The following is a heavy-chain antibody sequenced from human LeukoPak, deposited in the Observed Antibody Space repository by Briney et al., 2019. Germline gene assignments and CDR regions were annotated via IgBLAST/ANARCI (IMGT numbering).Heavy chain of an antibody. CDR1: GGSFSGYY. J-gene: IGHJ6*02. CDR3: ARGDYSNYSYYYGMDV. D-gene: IGHD4-4*01. V-gene: IGHV4-34*01. Sequence: SETLSLTCAVYGGSFSGYYWSWIRQPPGKGLEWIGEINHSGSTNYNPSLKSRVTISVDTSKNQFSLKLSSVTAADTAVYYCARGDYSNYSYYYGMDVWGQGTTVTVSS. CDR2: INHSGST.